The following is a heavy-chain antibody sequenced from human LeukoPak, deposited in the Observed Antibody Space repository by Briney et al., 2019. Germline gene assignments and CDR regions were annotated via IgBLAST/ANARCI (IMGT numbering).Heavy chain of an antibody. CDR2: FDPEDGET. V-gene: IGHV1-24*01. D-gene: IGHD1-26*01. J-gene: IGHJ4*02. Sequence: ASVKVSCKVSGYTLSELSIRWVRQAPGKGLEWMGGFDPEDGETIYAQKFQGRVTMTEDTTTDTAYMELSSLRSEDTAVYYCATSSGSYYLGYWGQGTLVTVSS. CDR3: ATSSGSYYLGY. CDR1: GYTLSELS.